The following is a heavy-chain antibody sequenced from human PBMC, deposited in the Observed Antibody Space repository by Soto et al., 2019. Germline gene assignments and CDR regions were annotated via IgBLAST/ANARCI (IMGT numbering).Heavy chain of an antibody. J-gene: IGHJ4*02. CDR2: IYYSGST. Sequence: SETLSLTCSVSGGSISSGDYYWSWIRQTPGKGLEWIGHIYYSGSTYYNPSLKSRVSMSVDTSKNQFSLKLNSVTAADTAVYFCATHPGTSSPFDYWGQGILVTVS. V-gene: IGHV4-30-4*01. CDR3: ATHPGTSSPFDY. D-gene: IGHD1-1*01. CDR1: GGSISSGDYY.